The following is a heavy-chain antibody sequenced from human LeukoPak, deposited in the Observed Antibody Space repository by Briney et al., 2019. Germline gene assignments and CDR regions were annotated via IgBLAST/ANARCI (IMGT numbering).Heavy chain of an antibody. CDR3: ARDSGSPYYYYYYGMDV. V-gene: IGHV1-8*01. Sequence: ASVKVSCKASGYTFTSYDINWVRQATGQGLEWMGWMNPNSGNTGYAQKLQGRVTMTTDTSTSTAYMELRSLRSDDTAVYYCARDSGSPYYYYYYGMDVWGQGTTVAVSS. CDR1: GYTFTSYD. CDR2: MNPNSGNT. D-gene: IGHD3-10*01. J-gene: IGHJ6*02.